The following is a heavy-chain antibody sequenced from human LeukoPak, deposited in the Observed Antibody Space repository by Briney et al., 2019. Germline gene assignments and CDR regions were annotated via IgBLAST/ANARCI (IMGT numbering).Heavy chain of an antibody. CDR2: IYYSGST. V-gene: IGHV4-39*01. Sequence: SETLSLTCTVSGGSISSSSYYWGWIRQPPGKGLEWIGSIYYSGSTYYNPSLKSRVTISVDTSKNQFSLKLSSVTAADTAVYYCARGNVEYDYWGQGTLVTVSS. J-gene: IGHJ4*02. CDR3: ARGNVEYDY. D-gene: IGHD1-1*01. CDR1: GGSISSSSYY.